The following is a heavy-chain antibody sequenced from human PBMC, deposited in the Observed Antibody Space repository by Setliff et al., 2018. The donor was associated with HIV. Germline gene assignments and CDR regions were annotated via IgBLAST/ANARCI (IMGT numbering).Heavy chain of an antibody. Sequence: SETLSLTCTVSGDSMTSVSYYWTWIRQPAGKRLEWIGRVTVNGATEYNPSLQSRVTISVDTSENQFSLKVTSVTAADTATYYCSRGPPFDRWGRGTLVTVSS. V-gene: IGHV4-61*02. CDR2: VTVNGAT. CDR1: GDSMTSVSYY. J-gene: IGHJ2*01. CDR3: SRGPPFDR.